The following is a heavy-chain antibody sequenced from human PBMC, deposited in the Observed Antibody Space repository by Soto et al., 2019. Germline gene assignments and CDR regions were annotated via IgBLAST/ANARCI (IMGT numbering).Heavy chain of an antibody. CDR2: INPNSGGT. Sequence: ASVKVSCKASGYTFTGYYMHWVRQAPGQGLEWMGWINPNSGGTNYAQKFQGWVTMTRDTSISTAYMELSRLRSDDMAVYYCARDRADSGYENGMDVWGQGTTVTVSS. V-gene: IGHV1-2*04. CDR1: GYTFTGYY. CDR3: ARDRADSGYENGMDV. J-gene: IGHJ6*02. D-gene: IGHD5-12*01.